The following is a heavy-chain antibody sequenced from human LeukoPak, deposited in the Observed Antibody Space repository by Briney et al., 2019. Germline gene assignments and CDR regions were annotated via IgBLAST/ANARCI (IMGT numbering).Heavy chain of an antibody. V-gene: IGHV3-48*01. CDR3: ARALSSSWYAFRSNWFDP. D-gene: IGHD6-13*01. CDR2: ISSSSSTI. CDR1: GFTFSSYS. Sequence: PGGSLRLSCAASGFTFSSYSMNWVRQAPGKGLEWVSYISSSSSTIYYADSVKGRFTISRDYSKNTLYPQINSLRAEDTAVYYCARALSSSWYAFRSNWFDPWGQGTLVSVSS. J-gene: IGHJ5*02.